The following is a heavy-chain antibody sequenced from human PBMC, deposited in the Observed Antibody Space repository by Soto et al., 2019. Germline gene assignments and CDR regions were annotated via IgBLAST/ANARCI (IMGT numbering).Heavy chain of an antibody. V-gene: IGHV1-18*01. Sequence: QVQRVQSGAEVKKPGASVKVSCKASGYTFTSYGISWVRQAPGQGLEWMGWISAYNGNTNYAQKLQGRVTMTTGTSTSTAYRELRSLRSDDTAVYYCARDTTITMVRDAYLDYWGQGTLVTVSS. D-gene: IGHD3-10*01. CDR3: ARDTTITMVRDAYLDY. CDR1: GYTFTSYG. J-gene: IGHJ4*02. CDR2: ISAYNGNT.